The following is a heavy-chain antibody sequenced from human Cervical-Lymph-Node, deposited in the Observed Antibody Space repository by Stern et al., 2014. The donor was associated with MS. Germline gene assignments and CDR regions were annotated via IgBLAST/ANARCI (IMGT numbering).Heavy chain of an antibody. CDR1: GDTFSDHS. Sequence: VQLVQSGAEVKRPGSSVTVSCKSSGDTFSDHSISWLRRDPGHGLAWVGGIIPLFGAADYAQMFQGRVTITADESTTTSYMELSSLRSEDTAMYYCARGAYCGGDCYWGWFDSWGQGTLVTVSS. V-gene: IGHV1-69*01. CDR2: IIPLFGAA. D-gene: IGHD2-21*02. CDR3: ARGAYCGGDCYWGWFDS. J-gene: IGHJ5*01.